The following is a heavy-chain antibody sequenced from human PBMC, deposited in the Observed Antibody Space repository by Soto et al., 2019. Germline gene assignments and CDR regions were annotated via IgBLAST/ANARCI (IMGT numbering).Heavy chain of an antibody. CDR3: ARSIPTYYYYFMDV. D-gene: IGHD2-21*01. J-gene: IGHJ6*03. CDR2: IYYSGTT. V-gene: IGHV4-39*01. Sequence: SETLSLTYTVSGGSISSRGHYCGWIRRPPGKGLEWIGTIYYSGTTYYNPSLKSRVSISVDTSKRQFSLRLSSVTAADTAVYYCARSIPTYYYYFMDVWGKGTTVTVS. CDR1: GGSISSRGHY.